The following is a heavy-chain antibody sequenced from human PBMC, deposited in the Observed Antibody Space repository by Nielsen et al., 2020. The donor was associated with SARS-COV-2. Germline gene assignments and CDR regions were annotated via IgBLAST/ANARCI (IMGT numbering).Heavy chain of an antibody. CDR2: VSRDGSDT. Sequence: GESLKISCAASGFTFTNYGMHWVRQVAGKGLEWVAIVSRDGSDTFYVDSVKGRFTISRDNSKNTVYLQMNSLRAEDTAVYHCAKDVWSGAHQIGPDYWGQGTLVTVSP. V-gene: IGHV3-30*18. CDR3: AKDVWSGAHQIGPDY. CDR1: GFTFTNYG. D-gene: IGHD3-3*01. J-gene: IGHJ4*02.